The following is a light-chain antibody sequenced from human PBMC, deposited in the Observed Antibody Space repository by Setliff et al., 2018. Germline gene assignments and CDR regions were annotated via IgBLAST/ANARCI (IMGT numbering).Light chain of an antibody. V-gene: IGLV2-14*03. J-gene: IGLJ1*01. Sequence: QSALTQPASVSGSPGQSITISCTGISSDIHGFSYVSWYQQHPDEAPKLLIYDVTYRPSGVSDRFSASMSGNTASLTISGLQAEDEGDYYCSSYAGSNNFVFGTGTKVTVL. CDR1: SSDIHGFSY. CDR3: SSYAGSNNFV. CDR2: DVT.